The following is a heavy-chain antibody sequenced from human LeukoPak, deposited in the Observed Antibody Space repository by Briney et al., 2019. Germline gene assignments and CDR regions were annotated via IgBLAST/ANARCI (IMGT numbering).Heavy chain of an antibody. CDR1: GYTFTDYY. V-gene: IGHV1-2*06. Sequence: ASVKVSCKASGYTFTDYYMHWVRQAPGQGLEWMGRINPKSGVINYAQKFQGRVTMTRDTSISTAYMELSRLRSDDTAVYYCARVRSSSSPWDFDYSGQGTLVTVSS. CDR2: INPKSGVI. J-gene: IGHJ4*02. CDR3: ARVRSSSSPWDFDY. D-gene: IGHD6-6*01.